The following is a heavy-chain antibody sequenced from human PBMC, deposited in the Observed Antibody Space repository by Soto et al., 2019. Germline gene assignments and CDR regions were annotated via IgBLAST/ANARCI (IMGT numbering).Heavy chain of an antibody. J-gene: IGHJ2*01. Sequence: QVQLVESGGGVVQPGSSLRLSCVASGFTFSSYGMHWVRQAPDKGLEWVAVISHDGSTRYYADSVKGRFTISRDNSKNTVYLQMNSLRVEDTAVYYCSKPFQEIGYHYDISYFDLWGRGTLVTVSS. CDR2: ISHDGSTR. V-gene: IGHV3-30*18. CDR3: SKPFQEIGYHYDISYFDL. D-gene: IGHD3-9*01. CDR1: GFTFSSYG.